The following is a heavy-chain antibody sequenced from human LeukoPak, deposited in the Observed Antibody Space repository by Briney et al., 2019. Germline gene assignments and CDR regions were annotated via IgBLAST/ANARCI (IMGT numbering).Heavy chain of an antibody. CDR3: AKWGDYDVLTGYYDSDY. CDR1: GFTFSNYV. J-gene: IGHJ4*02. V-gene: IGHV3-23*01. D-gene: IGHD3-9*01. Sequence: PGGSLRLSCAAPGFTFSNYVMSWVRQAPGKGLEWVSAVFGGDTSTYYTDSVKGRFTISRDNSKNTLYLQMNSLSAEDTAIYYCAKWGDYDVLTGYYDSDYWGQGTLVTVSS. CDR2: VFGGDTST.